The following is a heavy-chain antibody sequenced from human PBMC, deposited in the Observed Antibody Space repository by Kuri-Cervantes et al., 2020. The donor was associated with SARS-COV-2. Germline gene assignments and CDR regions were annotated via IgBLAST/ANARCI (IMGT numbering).Heavy chain of an antibody. D-gene: IGHD2-8*01. CDR1: GDSISSSAFY. V-gene: IGHV4-39*01. J-gene: IGHJ4*02. CDR3: VRLPPPFKGVVPAH. Sequence: GSLRLSCTVSGDSISSSAFYWGWIRQPPGKGLEWIAKIYYTGSTYYNPSLKSRVTISVDTSKNQFSLKLTSVTATDTAMYYCVRLPPPFKGVVPAHWGQGTLVTDSS. CDR2: IYYTGST.